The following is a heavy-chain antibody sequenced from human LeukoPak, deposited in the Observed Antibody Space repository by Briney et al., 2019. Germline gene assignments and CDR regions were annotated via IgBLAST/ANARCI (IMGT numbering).Heavy chain of an antibody. CDR1: GFTFSSYS. Sequence: PGGSLRLSCAASGFTFSSYSMNWVRQAPGKGLEWVSSISSSSSYIYYADSVKGRFTISRDNAKNSLYLQMNSLRAEDTAIYYCARGIESYGDYGYWGQGILVTVSS. CDR2: ISSSSSYI. V-gene: IGHV3-21*04. D-gene: IGHD4-17*01. CDR3: ARGIESYGDYGY. J-gene: IGHJ4*02.